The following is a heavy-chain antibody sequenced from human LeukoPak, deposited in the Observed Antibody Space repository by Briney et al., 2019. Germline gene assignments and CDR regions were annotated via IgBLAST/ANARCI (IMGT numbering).Heavy chain of an antibody. Sequence: PGGSLRLSCAASGFTFSSYGMQWVRQAPGKGLEWVAIIWYDGGNKYYADSVKGRFTISRDNSKNTLYLQMNSLRAEDTAVYYCVSRIMITFGGVIATDYWGQGTLVTVSS. V-gene: IGHV3-33*01. CDR2: IWYDGGNK. D-gene: IGHD3-16*02. CDR1: GFTFSSYG. J-gene: IGHJ4*02. CDR3: VSRIMITFGGVIATDY.